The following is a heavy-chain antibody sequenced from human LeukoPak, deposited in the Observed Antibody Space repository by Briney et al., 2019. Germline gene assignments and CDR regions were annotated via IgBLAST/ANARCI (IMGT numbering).Heavy chain of an antibody. Sequence: GGSLRLPCAASGFTFDDYAMHWVRQPPGKSLEWVSLISGDGGSTYYADSVKGRFAVSRDNSKNSLYLQMNSLRTEDTALYYCAKDISRNFVVVPAADYWGQGTLVTVSS. CDR2: ISGDGGST. D-gene: IGHD2-2*01. CDR3: AKDISRNFVVVPAADY. V-gene: IGHV3-43*02. J-gene: IGHJ4*02. CDR1: GFTFDDYA.